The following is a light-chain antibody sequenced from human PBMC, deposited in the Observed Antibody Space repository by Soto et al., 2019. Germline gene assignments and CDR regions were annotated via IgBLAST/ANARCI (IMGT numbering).Light chain of an antibody. CDR2: AAF. Sequence: AIQMTQSPSSLSASVGDRVTITCRASQDIRNDLAWYQQKPGQAPHLLIFAAFNLQSGVPSRFSGGGSGTHFTLTISSLQPDDFATYYCQQYNSYSPFTFGQGTKLEIK. J-gene: IGKJ2*01. V-gene: IGKV1-6*01. CDR1: QDIRND. CDR3: QQYNSYSPFT.